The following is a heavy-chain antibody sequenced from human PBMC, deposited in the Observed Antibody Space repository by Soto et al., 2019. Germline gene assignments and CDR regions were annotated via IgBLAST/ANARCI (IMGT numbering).Heavy chain of an antibody. CDR2: IIPIFGTA. D-gene: IGHD3-22*01. Sequence: QVQLVQSGAEVKKPGSSVKVSCNASGGTFSSYAISWVRQAPGQGLEWMGVIIPIFGTANYAQKFQGRVTITADESTSPAYMELSSLRSEDTAVYYCARDRDYYDSSGYYDAFDIWGQGTMVTVSS. CDR3: ARDRDYYDSSGYYDAFDI. V-gene: IGHV1-69*12. J-gene: IGHJ3*02. CDR1: GGTFSSYA.